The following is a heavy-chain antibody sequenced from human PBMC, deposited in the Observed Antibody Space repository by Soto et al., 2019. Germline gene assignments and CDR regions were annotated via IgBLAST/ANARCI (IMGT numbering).Heavy chain of an antibody. D-gene: IGHD3-9*01. CDR3: ARDKREGLHYDIVTGYLCYCGMDV. Sequence: QVQLVQSGAEVKKPGSSVKVSCKASGGTFSSYAISWVRQATGQGLEWMGGIIPIFGTANYAQKLQGRVTITADESTSTAYMELSSLRSEDTAVYYCARDKREGLHYDIVTGYLCYCGMDVWGQGTTVSVSS. CDR1: GGTFSSYA. V-gene: IGHV1-69*01. CDR2: IIPIFGTA. J-gene: IGHJ6*02.